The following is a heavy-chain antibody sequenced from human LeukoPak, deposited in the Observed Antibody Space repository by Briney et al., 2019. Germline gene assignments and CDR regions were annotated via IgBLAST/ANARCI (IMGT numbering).Heavy chain of an antibody. CDR1: GFTLSSYS. Sequence: PGGSLRLSCAASGFTLSSYSRNWVRQAPGKGLEWLSYISSGSTTIYYADSVKGRFTISRDNAKNSLYLQMNSLRDEDTAVYYCARDVEQWLVRVYYFDYWGQGTLVTVSS. V-gene: IGHV3-48*02. CDR3: ARDVEQWLVRVYYFDY. CDR2: ISSGSTTI. D-gene: IGHD6-19*01. J-gene: IGHJ4*02.